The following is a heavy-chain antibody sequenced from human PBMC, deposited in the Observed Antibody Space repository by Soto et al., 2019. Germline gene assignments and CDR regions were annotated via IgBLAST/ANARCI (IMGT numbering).Heavy chain of an antibody. CDR1: GGSITSGDHY. D-gene: IGHD3-3*01. Sequence: PSETLSLTCTVSGGSITSGDHYWNWIRQRPGKGLEWIGYIYYNGRTYYNPSLKSRVSISVDTPKNQFSLKLSSLTAADTAVYYCARDQSGYRADYGLDVWGQGTTVTVSS. CDR3: ARDQSGYRADYGLDV. CDR2: IYYNGRT. V-gene: IGHV4-30-4*01. J-gene: IGHJ6*02.